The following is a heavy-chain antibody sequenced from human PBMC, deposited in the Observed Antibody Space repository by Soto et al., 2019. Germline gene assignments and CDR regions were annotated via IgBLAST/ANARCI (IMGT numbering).Heavy chain of an antibody. CDR3: AAGGGLPRYY. CDR1: GGSISSGGYS. CDR2: IYHRGST. D-gene: IGHD5-12*01. J-gene: IGHJ4*02. Sequence: QLQLQESGSGLVKPSQTLSLTCAVSGGSISSGGYSWSWIRQPPGKGLEWIGYIYHRGSTYYNPSLKSRVTITVDRSKNQFSRKRSSVTAADTAVYYCAAGGGLPRYYWGQGTLVTVSS. V-gene: IGHV4-30-2*01.